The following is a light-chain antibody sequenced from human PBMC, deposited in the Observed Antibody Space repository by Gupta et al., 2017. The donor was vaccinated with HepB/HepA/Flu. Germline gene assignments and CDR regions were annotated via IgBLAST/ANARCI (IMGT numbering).Light chain of an antibody. V-gene: IGKV1-39*01. J-gene: IGKJ4*01. Sequence: DIHVTQSSSSMSVSFGDRVTITCRASLTIFGSLHWYQQKPGTAPNLLFYAASTFHSGVPSRISGSGSGTDFTLTISSLHPEDAATYYCQHSYSSPLTFGGGTKVEIK. CDR3: QHSYSSPLT. CDR1: LTIFGS. CDR2: AAS.